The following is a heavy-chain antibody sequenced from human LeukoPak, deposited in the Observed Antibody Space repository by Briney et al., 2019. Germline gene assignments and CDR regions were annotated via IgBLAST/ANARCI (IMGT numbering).Heavy chain of an antibody. V-gene: IGHV7-4-1*02. D-gene: IGHD3-16*01. CDR3: ARHDNDDDFDY. CDR2: INMYTANP. Sequence: GASVKVSCKASGYTFTRYAINWLRQAPGQGLEWMGWINMYTANPGYAQGFTERFVFSLDTSVTTAYLQTSNLKTEDTAVYYCARHDNDDDFDYWGQGTLVTVSS. J-gene: IGHJ4*02. CDR1: GYTFTRYA.